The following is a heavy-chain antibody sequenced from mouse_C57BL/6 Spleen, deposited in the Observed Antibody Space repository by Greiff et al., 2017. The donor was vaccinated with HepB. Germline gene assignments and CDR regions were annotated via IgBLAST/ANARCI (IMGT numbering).Heavy chain of an antibody. J-gene: IGHJ3*01. CDR2: IHPNSGST. D-gene: IGHD1-1*01. CDR1: GYTFTSYW. CDR3: ARSHYYGSSYCAY. V-gene: IGHV1-64*01. Sequence: VQLQQPGAELVKPGASVKLSCKASGYTFTSYWMHWVKQRPGQGLEWIGMIHPNSGSTNYNEKFKSKATLTVDKSSSTAYMQLSSLTSADSAVYYCARSHYYGSSYCAYWGQGTLVTVSA.